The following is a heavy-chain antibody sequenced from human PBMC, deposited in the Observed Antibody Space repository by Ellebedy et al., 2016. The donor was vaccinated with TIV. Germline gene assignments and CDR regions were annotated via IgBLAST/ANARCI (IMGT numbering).Heavy chain of an antibody. CDR1: GGTFSSYA. CDR2: IIPIFGTA. Sequence: SVKVSCXASGGTFSSYAISWVRQAPGQGLEWMGGIIPIFGTANYAQKFQGRVTITADESTSTAYMELSSLRSEDTAVYYCAIDSIVVVVAANGGWFDPWGQGTLVTVSS. D-gene: IGHD2-15*01. J-gene: IGHJ5*02. CDR3: AIDSIVVVVAANGGWFDP. V-gene: IGHV1-69*13.